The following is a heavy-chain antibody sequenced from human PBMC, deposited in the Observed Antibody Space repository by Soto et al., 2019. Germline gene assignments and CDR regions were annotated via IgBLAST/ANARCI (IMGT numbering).Heavy chain of an antibody. J-gene: IGHJ4*02. CDR1: GYTFSNFG. CDR2: ISPYNGNT. V-gene: IGHV1-18*01. D-gene: IGHD2-8*01. CDR3: ARDRLGVSVTGGGFDS. Sequence: QVQLVQSGGEVKKPGASVKVSCKASGYTFSNFGVSWVRQAPGQGLELMGWISPYNGNTNYAQKLQGRLTMTTDTSTSTAYMELRSLRSDDTAVYYCARDRLGVSVTGGGFDSWGQGTLVTVSS.